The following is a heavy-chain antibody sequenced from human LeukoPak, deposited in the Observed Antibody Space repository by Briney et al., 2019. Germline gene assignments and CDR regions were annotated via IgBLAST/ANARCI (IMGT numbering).Heavy chain of an antibody. CDR2: ISGSGGSR. V-gene: IGHV3-23*01. CDR3: AKSHNWNDVYYYYGMDV. J-gene: IGHJ6*02. Sequence: PGGSLRLSCAASGFSFGTYVINWVRQAPGKGLEWVSGISGSGGSRYFADSVKGRFVISRDNSKNTVYLQMNSLRAEDTALYYCAKSHNWNDVYYYYGMDVWGQGTTVTVSS. D-gene: IGHD1-1*01. CDR1: GFSFGTYV.